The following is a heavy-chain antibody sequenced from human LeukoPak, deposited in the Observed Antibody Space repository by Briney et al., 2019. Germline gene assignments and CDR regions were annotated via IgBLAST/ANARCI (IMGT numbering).Heavy chain of an antibody. J-gene: IGHJ4*02. CDR3: ARDTSVVGTLRYFDY. V-gene: IGHV3-21*01. Sequence: GGSLRLSCAASGFTFSSYAMSWVRQAPGKGLEWVSSISSSSSYIYYADSVKGRFAISRDDAKNSLFLQMNSLRAEDTAVYYCARDTSVVGTLRYFDYWGQGALVTVSS. CDR2: ISSSSSYI. CDR1: GFTFSSYA. D-gene: IGHD6-19*01.